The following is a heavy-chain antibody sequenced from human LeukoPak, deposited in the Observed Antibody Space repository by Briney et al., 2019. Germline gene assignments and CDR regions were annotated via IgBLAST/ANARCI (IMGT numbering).Heavy chain of an antibody. CDR3: ARDLLRYYGSGSYYTSNWFDP. CDR1: RDSVSSNSAA. J-gene: IGHJ5*02. V-gene: IGHV6-1*01. CDR2: TYYRSKWYN. D-gene: IGHD3-10*01. Sequence: SQTLSLTCAISRDSVSSNSAAWNWIRQSPSRGLEWLGRTYYRSKWYNDYAVSVKSRITINPDTSKNQFSLQLNSVTPEDTAVYYCARDLLRYYGSGSYYTSNWFDPWGQGTLVTVSS.